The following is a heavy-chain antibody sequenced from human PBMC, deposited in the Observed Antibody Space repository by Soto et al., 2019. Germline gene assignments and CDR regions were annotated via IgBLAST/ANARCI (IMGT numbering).Heavy chain of an antibody. D-gene: IGHD3-10*01. V-gene: IGHV4-39*01. J-gene: IGHJ3*01. CDR2: IYYSGST. CDR3: ASALRITMDRGVLNA. Sequence: RQPKGKGLEWIGSIYYSGSTYYNPSLKSRVTISVDTSKNQFSLKLSSVTAADTAVYFCASALRITMDRGVLNAWCQASMV.